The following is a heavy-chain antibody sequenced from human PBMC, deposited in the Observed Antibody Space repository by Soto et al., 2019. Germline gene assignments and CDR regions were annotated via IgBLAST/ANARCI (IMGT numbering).Heavy chain of an antibody. Sequence: SETLSLTCTVSGISVSTSDYYWGWVRQPPGRGLDWIGNIYYSGSTFYNPSLRSRVTLSVDTSKNQFSLRLNSVTVADTAVYFCAGFVVPASRNSDFDYWGQGTLVTV. CDR2: IYYSGST. V-gene: IGHV4-39*01. CDR3: AGFVVPASRNSDFDY. D-gene: IGHD2-15*01. J-gene: IGHJ4*02. CDR1: GISVSTSDYY.